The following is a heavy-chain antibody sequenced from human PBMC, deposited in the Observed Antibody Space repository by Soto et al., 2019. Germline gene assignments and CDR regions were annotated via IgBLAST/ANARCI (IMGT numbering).Heavy chain of an antibody. CDR1: GFTFSSYS. CDR2: ISSSSSYI. D-gene: IGHD2-21*02. Sequence: GGSLRLSCAASGFTFSSYSMNWVRQAPGKGLEWVSSISSSSSYIYYADSVKGRFTISRDNAKNSLYLQMNSLRAEDAAVYYCARVVSCGGDCYDAFDIWGQGTMVT. J-gene: IGHJ3*02. V-gene: IGHV3-21*01. CDR3: ARVVSCGGDCYDAFDI.